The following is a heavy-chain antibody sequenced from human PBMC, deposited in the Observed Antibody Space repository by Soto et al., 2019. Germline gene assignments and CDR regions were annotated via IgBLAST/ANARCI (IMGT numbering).Heavy chain of an antibody. J-gene: IGHJ4*02. D-gene: IGHD2-2*01. Sequence: EQLVPAGAEVKEPGASLRASSRVPESTFTSYDINWVRQAAGQGLEGMGWMNPESLNTGYAQKFQGRVTMTRDTSISTAYMELTSLRSEDTAVYYCARFVRHQLPTIDFWGQGNLVTVSS. CDR1: ESTFTSYD. CDR2: MNPESLNT. V-gene: IGHV1-8*01. CDR3: ARFVRHQLPTIDF.